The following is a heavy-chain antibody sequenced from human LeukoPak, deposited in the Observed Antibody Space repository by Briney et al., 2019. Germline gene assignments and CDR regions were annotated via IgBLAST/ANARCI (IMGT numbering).Heavy chain of an antibody. Sequence: GGSLRLSCAASGFTFSNYWMHWVRQAPGKGLVWVSRIKGDGSHTIYADSVKGRFTISRDNAKNTLYLQMNSLRAEDTAVYYCAKETSIAVAGTRYFDYWGQGTLVTVSS. D-gene: IGHD6-19*01. J-gene: IGHJ4*02. CDR1: GFTFSNYW. CDR3: AKETSIAVAGTRYFDY. CDR2: IKGDGSHT. V-gene: IGHV3-74*01.